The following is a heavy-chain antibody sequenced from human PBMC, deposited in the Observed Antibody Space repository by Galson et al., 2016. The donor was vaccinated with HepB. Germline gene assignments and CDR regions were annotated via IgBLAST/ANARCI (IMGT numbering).Heavy chain of an antibody. D-gene: IGHD5-12*01. CDR3: ARDARRGGYEDY. V-gene: IGHV4-31*03. Sequence: TLSLTCTVSGGSISSGGYFWSWIRQSPGRGPEWIGYINYSGSTYYNPSLKSRSTISVDTSTNRFSLRLSSVTAADTAVYYCARDARRGGYEDYWGQGTPVTVSS. J-gene: IGHJ4*02. CDR2: INYSGST. CDR1: GGSISSGGYF.